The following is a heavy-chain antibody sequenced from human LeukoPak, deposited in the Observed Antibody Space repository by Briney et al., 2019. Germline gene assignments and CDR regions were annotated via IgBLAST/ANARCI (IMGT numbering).Heavy chain of an antibody. CDR1: GFTFSSYS. CDR3: ARDAVVAATPLDY. D-gene: IGHD2-15*01. CDR2: ISSSSSYI. V-gene: IGHV3-21*01. Sequence: GGSLRLSCAASGFTFSSYSMNWVHQAPGKGLEWVSSISSSSSYIYYADSVKGRYTISRDNAKNSLYLQMNSLRAEDTAVYYCARDAVVAATPLDYWGQGTLVTVSS. J-gene: IGHJ4*02.